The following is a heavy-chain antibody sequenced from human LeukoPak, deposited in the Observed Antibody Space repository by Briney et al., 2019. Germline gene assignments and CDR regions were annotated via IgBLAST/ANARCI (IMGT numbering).Heavy chain of an antibody. D-gene: IGHD6-13*01. J-gene: IGHJ5*02. Sequence: ASVEVSCKASGYTFTGYYMHWVRQAPGQGLEWMGWINPNSGGTNYAQKFQGRVTMTRDTSISTAYMELSRLRSDDTAVYYCARGYSSSWYEFDPWGQGTLVTVSS. V-gene: IGHV1-2*02. CDR3: ARGYSSSWYEFDP. CDR2: INPNSGGT. CDR1: GYTFTGYY.